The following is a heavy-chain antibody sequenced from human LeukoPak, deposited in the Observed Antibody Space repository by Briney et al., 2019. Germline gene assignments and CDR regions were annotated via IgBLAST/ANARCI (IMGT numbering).Heavy chain of an antibody. CDR2: INPNSGDT. D-gene: IGHD3-22*01. CDR1: GGAFSSYA. V-gene: IGHV1-2*02. CDR3: ARGVLAGYDSSGYPFYNRFDP. J-gene: IGHJ5*02. Sequence: GASVKVSCKASGGAFSSYAISWVRQAPGQGLEWMGWINPNSGDTKYAQKFQGRVTMARDTSISTAYMELSSLRSDDTAVYYCARGVLAGYDSSGYPFYNRFDPWGQGTLVTVSS.